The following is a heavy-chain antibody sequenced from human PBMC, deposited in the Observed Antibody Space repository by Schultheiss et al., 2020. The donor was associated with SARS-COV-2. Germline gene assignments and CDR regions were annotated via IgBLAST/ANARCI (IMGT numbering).Heavy chain of an antibody. CDR1: GYTFTSYY. J-gene: IGHJ6*02. CDR2: MNPNSGNT. CDR3: ARVERGVYYYYGMDV. D-gene: IGHD1-26*01. Sequence: ASVKVSCKASGYTFTSYYMHWVRQAPGQGLEWMGWMNPNSGNTGYAQKFQGRVTMTRNTSISTAYMELSSLRSEDTAVYYCARVERGVYYYYGMDVWGQGTTVTVSS. V-gene: IGHV1-8*02.